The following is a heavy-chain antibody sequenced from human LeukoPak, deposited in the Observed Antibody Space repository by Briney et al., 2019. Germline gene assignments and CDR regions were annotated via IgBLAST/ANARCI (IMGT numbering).Heavy chain of an antibody. CDR2: INPKSGDP. V-gene: IGHV1-2*02. D-gene: IGHD3-9*01. CDR3: ARGRRYFDWLGAFDI. J-gene: IGHJ3*02. CDR1: GGTFSSYA. Sequence: GASVKVSCKASGGTFSSYAISWVRQAPGQGLEWMGWINPKSGDPHYSQKFQGRVTMTRETSISTAYMDLTRLSSDDRAVYYCARGRRYFDWLGAFDIWGQGTMVTVSS.